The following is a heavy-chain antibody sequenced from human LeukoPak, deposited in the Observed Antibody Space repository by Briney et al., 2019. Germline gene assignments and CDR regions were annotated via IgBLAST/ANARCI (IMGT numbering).Heavy chain of an antibody. V-gene: IGHV3-30*03. Sequence: GGSLRLSCVASGFTFSHSWMTWVRQAPGKGLEWVGVISYDGSDEYYTDSVKGRFTISRDNSKNTVYLQMNSLRADDTAVYYCARDFTPEWFDIHWGQGTLVTVS. CDR2: ISYDGSDE. CDR3: ARDFTPEWFDIH. J-gene: IGHJ4*02. CDR1: GFTFSHSW. D-gene: IGHD3-3*01.